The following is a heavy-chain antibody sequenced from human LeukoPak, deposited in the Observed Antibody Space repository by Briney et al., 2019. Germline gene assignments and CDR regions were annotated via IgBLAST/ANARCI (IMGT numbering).Heavy chain of an antibody. CDR2: ISAYNGNT. J-gene: IGHJ4*02. Sequence: ASVKVSCKASGYAFTNYGITWVRQAPGQGLEWMGWISAYNGNTNYARKLQGRVTMTTDTYTSTAYMELRSLRSDDTAVYYCARSGDSSSWYALDYWGQGTLVTVSS. CDR3: ARSGDSSSWYALDY. V-gene: IGHV1-18*01. CDR1: GYAFTNYG. D-gene: IGHD6-13*01.